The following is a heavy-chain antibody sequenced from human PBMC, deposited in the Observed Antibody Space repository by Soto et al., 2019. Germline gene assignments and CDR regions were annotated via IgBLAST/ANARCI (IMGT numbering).Heavy chain of an antibody. J-gene: IGHJ5*02. V-gene: IGHV4-59*01. CDR1: GGSISNYY. D-gene: IGHD3-9*01. CDR3: VRDYLLTGFDP. CDR2: VYYSGST. Sequence: SETLSLTCTVSGGSISNYYWTWVRQPPGKGLEWIGYVYYSGSTNYNPSLESRVTISIDASKNQFSLKMKSVTAADTAAYYCVRDYLLTGFDPWGQGALVTVSS.